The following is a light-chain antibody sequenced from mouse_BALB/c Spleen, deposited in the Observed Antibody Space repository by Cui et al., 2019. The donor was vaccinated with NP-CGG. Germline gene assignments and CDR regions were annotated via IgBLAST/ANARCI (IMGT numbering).Light chain of an antibody. CDR3: VLWYSNHWV. CDR1: TGAVTTSNY. CDR2: GTN. V-gene: IGLV1*01. J-gene: IGLJ1*01. Sequence: QAVVTRESALTTSPGETVTLTCRSSTGAVTTSNYANWVQEKPDHLFTGLIGGTNNRVPGVPARFSGSLIGDKAALTITGAQTEDEAIYFCVLWYSNHWVFGGGTKLTVL.